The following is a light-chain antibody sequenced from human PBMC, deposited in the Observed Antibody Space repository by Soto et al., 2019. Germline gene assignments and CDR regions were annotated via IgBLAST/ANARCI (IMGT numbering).Light chain of an antibody. V-gene: IGLV1-44*01. CDR2: NNN. Sequence: QSVLTQPPSASGTPGQRVTISCSGSSSNIGSNTVNWYQQLPGTAPKLLIYNNNQRPSGVPDRFSGSKSGTSASLAISGLQSEDEADDYCAAWDDSLNGVVFGGGTKLTVL. CDR1: SSNIGSNT. J-gene: IGLJ2*01. CDR3: AAWDDSLNGVV.